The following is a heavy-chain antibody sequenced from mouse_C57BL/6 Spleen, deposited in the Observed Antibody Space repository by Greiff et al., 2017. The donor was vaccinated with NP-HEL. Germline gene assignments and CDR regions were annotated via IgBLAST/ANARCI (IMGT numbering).Heavy chain of an antibody. D-gene: IGHD1-1*01. CDR2: INPNNGGT. V-gene: IGHV1-26*01. J-gene: IGHJ1*03. CDR3: ARKGGSWYFDV. Sequence: VQLQQSGPELVKPGASVKISCKASGYTFTDYYMNWVKQSHGKSLEWIGDINPNNGGTSYNQKFKGKATLTVDKSSSTAYMQLSSLTSEDSAVYCCARKGGSWYFDVWGTGTTVTVSS. CDR1: GYTFTDYY.